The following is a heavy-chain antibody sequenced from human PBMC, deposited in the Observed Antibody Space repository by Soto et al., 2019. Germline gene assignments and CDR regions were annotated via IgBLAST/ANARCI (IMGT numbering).Heavy chain of an antibody. D-gene: IGHD1-26*01. J-gene: IGHJ3*02. CDR1: GFTFSSYA. V-gene: IGHV3-30-3*01. Sequence: SLRLSCAASGFTFSSYAMHWVRQAPGKGLEWVAVISYDGSNKYYADSVKGRFTISRDNSKNTLYLQMNSLRAEDTAVYYCARKERATFAFDIWGQGTMVTVSS. CDR2: ISYDGSNK. CDR3: ARKERATFAFDI.